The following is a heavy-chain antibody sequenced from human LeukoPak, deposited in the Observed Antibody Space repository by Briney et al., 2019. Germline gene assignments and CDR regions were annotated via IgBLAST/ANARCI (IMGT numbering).Heavy chain of an antibody. D-gene: IGHD5-18*01. CDR3: ARDRVFVDTAIVSPIQYFDY. CDR1: GYTFASYG. J-gene: IGHJ4*02. CDR2: ISAYNGNT. Sequence: ASVKVSCKTSGYTFASYGISWVRQAPGQGLAWMGWISAYNGNTNYAQKFQGRVTMTTGTSTSTAYMELRSLRSDDTAVYYCARDRVFVDTAIVSPIQYFDYWGQGTLVTVSS. V-gene: IGHV1-18*01.